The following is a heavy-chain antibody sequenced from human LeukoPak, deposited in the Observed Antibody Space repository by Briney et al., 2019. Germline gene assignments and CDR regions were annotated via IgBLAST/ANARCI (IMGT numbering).Heavy chain of an antibody. J-gene: IGHJ4*02. CDR3: ARISYYYDSSGRWDY. V-gene: IGHV3-48*04. Sequence: GGSLRLSCAASGFTFSSYSMNWVRQAPGKGLEWVSYISSSSSTIYYADSVKGRFTISRDNAKNSLYLQMNSLRAEDTAVYYCARISYYYDSSGRWDYWGQGTLVTVSS. CDR1: GFTFSSYS. D-gene: IGHD3-22*01. CDR2: ISSSSSTI.